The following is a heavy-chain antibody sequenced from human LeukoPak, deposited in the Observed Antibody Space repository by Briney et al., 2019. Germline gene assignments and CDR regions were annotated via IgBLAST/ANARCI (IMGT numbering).Heavy chain of an antibody. CDR2: INPSGGST. CDR1: GYTFTSYY. J-gene: IGHJ4*02. CDR3: ARDPRFLEWERYFDY. V-gene: IGHV1-46*01. Sequence: ASVKVSCKASGYTFTSYYMHWVRQAPGQGLEWMGIINPSGGSTSYAQKFQGRVTMTRDTSTSTVCMELSSLRSEDTAVYYCARDPRFLEWERYFDYWGQGTLVTVSS. D-gene: IGHD3-3*01.